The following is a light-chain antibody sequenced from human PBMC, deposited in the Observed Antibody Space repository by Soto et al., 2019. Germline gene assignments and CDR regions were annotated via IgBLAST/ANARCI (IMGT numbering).Light chain of an antibody. V-gene: IGKV1-5*01. J-gene: IGKJ1*01. CDR2: DAS. CDR1: QSISSW. Sequence: DIQMTQSPSTLSASVGDRVTITCRASQSISSWLAWYQQKPGKAPKLLIYDASNLASGVPSRFSGFRSGTEFTLTISSLQPDDFATYYTEHSGGMWTFGQRT. CDR3: EHSGGMWT.